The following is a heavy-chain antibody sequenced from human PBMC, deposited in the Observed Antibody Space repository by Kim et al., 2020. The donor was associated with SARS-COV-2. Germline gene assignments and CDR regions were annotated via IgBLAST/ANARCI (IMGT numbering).Heavy chain of an antibody. V-gene: IGHV1-3*01. CDR2: INAGNGNT. CDR1: GYTFTSNA. CDR3: ARGHSGWLFGSWFDP. J-gene: IGHJ5*02. Sequence: ASVKVSCKASGYTFTSNAMHWVRQAPGQGLEWVGWINAGNGNTEYSQKFQGRVTITRDTSASTAYMELSSLRSEDTAVYYCARGHSGWLFGSWFDPWGQGTLVTVSS. D-gene: IGHD6-19*01.